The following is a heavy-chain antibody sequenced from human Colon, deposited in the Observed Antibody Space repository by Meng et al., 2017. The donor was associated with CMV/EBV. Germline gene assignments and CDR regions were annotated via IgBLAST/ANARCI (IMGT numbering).Heavy chain of an antibody. CDR2: INRDGSTT. CDR1: GFTFSDYW. V-gene: IGHV3-74*01. J-gene: IGHJ4*02. D-gene: IGHD1-26*01. CDR3: ARAAPSGSYDF. Sequence: SCAASGFTFSDYWIHWVRQTPGKGLVWASRINRDGSTTNYADSVKGRFTVSRDNAKDTLYLQMNSLRAEDTAVYYCARAAPSGSYDFWGQGTLVTVSS.